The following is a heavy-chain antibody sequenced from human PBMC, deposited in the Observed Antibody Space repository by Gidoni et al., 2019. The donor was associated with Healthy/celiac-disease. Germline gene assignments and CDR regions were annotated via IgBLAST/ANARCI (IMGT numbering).Heavy chain of an antibody. V-gene: IGHV3-23*01. CDR3: AKLGPYYYDSSGYYSDY. CDR2: ISGSGGST. J-gene: IGHJ4*02. Sequence: EVQLWESGGGLVQPGGYLRLSCAASGFTISSYAMSWVRQAPGKGLEWVSAISGSGGSTYYADSVKGRFTISRDNSKNTLYLQMNSLRAEDTAVYYCAKLGPYYYDSSGYYSDYWGQGTLVTVSS. CDR1: GFTISSYA. D-gene: IGHD3-22*01.